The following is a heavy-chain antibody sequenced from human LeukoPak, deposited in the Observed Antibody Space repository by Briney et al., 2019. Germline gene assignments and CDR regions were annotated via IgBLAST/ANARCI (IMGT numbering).Heavy chain of an antibody. Sequence: GGSLRLSCAASGFTFDDYGMSWVRQAPGKGLEWVSGINWDGGSTGYADSVKGRFTISRDNAKNSLYLQMNSLRAEDTALYYCAGYLLYDSSGYYYELGKGFAYWGQGTLVTVSS. CDR2: INWDGGST. D-gene: IGHD3-22*01. J-gene: IGHJ4*02. V-gene: IGHV3-20*04. CDR1: GFTFDDYG. CDR3: AGYLLYDSSGYYYELGKGFAY.